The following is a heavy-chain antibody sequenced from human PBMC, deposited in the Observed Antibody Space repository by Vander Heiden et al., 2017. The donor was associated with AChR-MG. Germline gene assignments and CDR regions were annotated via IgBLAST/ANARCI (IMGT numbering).Heavy chain of an antibody. CDR1: GSSFGGYG. J-gene: IGHJ6*02. D-gene: IGHD6-13*01. CDR3: GRRDSSTYYGVDV. V-gene: IGHV3-30*02. CDR2: IRNDGSSQ. Sequence: QVQLVESGGGVVQPGGSLRLSCSASGSSFGGYGIHWVRQAPGKGLEGVAFIRNDGSSQSYADSVKGRFTISRDNSKNMLYLQMNSLRIEDTAVYYCGRRDSSTYYGVDVWGQGTTVTVSS.